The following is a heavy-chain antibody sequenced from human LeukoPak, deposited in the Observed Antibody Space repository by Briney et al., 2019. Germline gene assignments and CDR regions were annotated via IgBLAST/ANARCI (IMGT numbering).Heavy chain of an antibody. J-gene: IGHJ6*03. CDR1: GFTVSSNY. CDR2: IYSGGST. V-gene: IGHV3-53*01. CDR3: ARCGYSYGYYYYYMDV. D-gene: IGHD5-18*01. Sequence: PGGSLRLSCAASGFTVSSNYMSWVRQAPGKGLEWDSVIYSGGSTYYADSVKGRFTISRDNSKNALYLQMNSLRAEDTAVYYCARCGYSYGYYYYYMDVWGKGTTVTVSS.